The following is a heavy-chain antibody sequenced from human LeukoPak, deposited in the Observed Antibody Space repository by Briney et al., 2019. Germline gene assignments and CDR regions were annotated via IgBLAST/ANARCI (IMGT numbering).Heavy chain of an antibody. CDR3: ARDVPSPEFYFDY. CDR2: ISWNSGSI. CDR1: GFTFDDYA. J-gene: IGHJ4*02. D-gene: IGHD3-10*01. Sequence: GGSLRLSCAASGFTFDDYAMHWVRQAPGKGLEWVSGISWNSGSIGYADSVKGRFTISRDNAKNSLYLQMNSLRAEDTAVYYCARDVPSPEFYFDYWGQGTLVTVSS. V-gene: IGHV3-9*01.